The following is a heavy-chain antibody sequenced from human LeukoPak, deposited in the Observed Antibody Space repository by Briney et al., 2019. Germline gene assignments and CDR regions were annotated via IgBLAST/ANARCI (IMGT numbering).Heavy chain of an antibody. D-gene: IGHD3-10*01. CDR2: IYYSGST. CDR1: GGSISSYY. Sequence: SETLSLTCTVSGGSISSYYWSWIRQPPGKGLEWIGYIYYSGSTNYNPSLKSRVTMSVDTSKNQFSLKLSSVTAADTAVYYCARVSLVRGAPDYYFDYWGQGTLVTVSS. J-gene: IGHJ4*02. V-gene: IGHV4-59*12. CDR3: ARVSLVRGAPDYYFDY.